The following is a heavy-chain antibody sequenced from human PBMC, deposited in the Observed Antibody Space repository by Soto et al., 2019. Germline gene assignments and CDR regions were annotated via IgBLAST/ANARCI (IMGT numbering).Heavy chain of an antibody. Sequence: SETLSLTCTVSGGSISSYYWSWIRQPPGKGLEWIGYIYYSGSTNYNPSLKSRVTISVDTSKNQFSLKLSSVTAADTAVYYCARNRDDFWRGSVYWGQGTLVTVSS. CDR1: GGSISSYY. J-gene: IGHJ4*02. CDR3: ARNRDDFWRGSVY. D-gene: IGHD3-3*01. V-gene: IGHV4-59*08. CDR2: IYYSGST.